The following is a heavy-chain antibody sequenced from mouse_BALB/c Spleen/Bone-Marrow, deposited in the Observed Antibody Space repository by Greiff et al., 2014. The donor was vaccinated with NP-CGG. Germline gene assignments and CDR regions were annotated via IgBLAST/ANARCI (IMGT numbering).Heavy chain of an antibody. CDR2: ISYSGST. J-gene: IGHJ4*01. V-gene: IGHV3-8*02. Sequence: EVKLMESGPSLVKPSQTLSPTCSVTGDSITSGYWNWIRKFPGNKLEYMGYISYSGSTYYNPSLKSRISITRDTSKNQYYLQLNSVTTEDTATYYCARGGGSSYNYAMDYWGQGTSVTVSS. CDR3: ARGGGSSYNYAMDY. CDR1: GDSITSGY. D-gene: IGHD1-1*01.